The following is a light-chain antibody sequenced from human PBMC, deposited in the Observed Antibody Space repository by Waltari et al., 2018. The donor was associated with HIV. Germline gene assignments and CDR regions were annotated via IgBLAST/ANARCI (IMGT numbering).Light chain of an antibody. CDR2: EDS. Sequence: NFILTQSHSVSESPGKTVTISCTRSSGGIGSTYIQWYQQRPGRSPDTVIYEDSQRPSGFPNRFFGSVDRSSNSASLTISGLKTEDEADYFCQSYDGTTVVFGGGTRLTVL. CDR1: SGGIGSTY. CDR3: QSYDGTTVV. V-gene: IGLV6-57*01. J-gene: IGLJ2*01.